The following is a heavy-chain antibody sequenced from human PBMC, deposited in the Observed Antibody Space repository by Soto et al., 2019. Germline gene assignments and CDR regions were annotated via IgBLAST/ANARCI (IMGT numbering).Heavy chain of an antibody. Sequence: ASVKVSCKASGYTFTSYAMHWVRQAPGQRLEWMGWINAGNGNTKYSQKFQGRVTITRDTSASTAYMELSSLRSEDTAVYYCARESRRWYVVNWFDTWGQGTLVTVSS. CDR2: INAGNGNT. V-gene: IGHV1-3*01. D-gene: IGHD6-13*01. CDR1: GYTFTSYA. CDR3: ARESRRWYVVNWFDT. J-gene: IGHJ5*02.